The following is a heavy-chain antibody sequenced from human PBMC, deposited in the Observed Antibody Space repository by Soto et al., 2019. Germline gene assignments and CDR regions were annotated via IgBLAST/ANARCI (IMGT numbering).Heavy chain of an antibody. CDR1: GYPFINFY. V-gene: IGHV1-46*01. J-gene: IGHJ4*02. CDR2: VNASGHIS. D-gene: IGHD4-17*01. CDR3: TAGPVTSFLPY. Sequence: QVQLGQSGAEVKKPGASVKVSCKASGYPFINFYVHWGRLVPGQGLEWMGIVNASGHISHYAARFQGRVTMTSDTSTSTVYMELSSLTSDATAYYYCTAGPVTSFLPYWGQGTLVPVSP.